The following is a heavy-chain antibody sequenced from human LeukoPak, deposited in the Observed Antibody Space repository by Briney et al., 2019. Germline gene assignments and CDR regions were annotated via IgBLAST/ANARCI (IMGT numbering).Heavy chain of an antibody. CDR1: GYTFT. D-gene: IGHD5-18*01. J-gene: IGHJ5*02. CDR3: ARGGDGYSYGYNWFDP. Sequence: ASVKVSCKASGYTFTIHWVRQAPGQGLEWMGIINPSGGSTSYAQKFQGRVTMTRDTSTSTVYMELSSLRSEDTAVYYCARGGDGYSYGYNWFDPWGQGTLVTVSS. V-gene: IGHV1-46*01. CDR2: INPSGGST.